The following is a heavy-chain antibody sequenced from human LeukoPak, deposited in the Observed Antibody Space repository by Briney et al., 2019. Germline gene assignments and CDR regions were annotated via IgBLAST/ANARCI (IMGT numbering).Heavy chain of an antibody. V-gene: IGHV3-30*02. J-gene: IGHJ4*02. CDR1: GFPFSSYD. Sequence: PGGPVSLPCGAWGFPFSSYDMQGVPRAPGRGREGVDFIRYDGSNKYYADSVKGRFTISRDNSKNTLYLQMNSLRAEDTAVYYCAKDKGDFWSGSYFDYWGQGTLVTVSS. CDR2: IRYDGSNK. CDR3: AKDKGDFWSGSYFDY. D-gene: IGHD3-3*01.